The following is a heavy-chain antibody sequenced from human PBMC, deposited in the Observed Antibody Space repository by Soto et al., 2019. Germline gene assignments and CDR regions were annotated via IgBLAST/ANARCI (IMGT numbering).Heavy chain of an antibody. J-gene: IGHJ4*02. CDR3: ARGVAPYYFAY. CDR2: INAGNGNT. D-gene: IGHD2-15*01. Sequence: QVQLVQSGAEEKKPGASVKVSCKASGYTFTSYAMHWVRQAPVQRLEWMGWINAGNGNTKYSQKFQGRVTITRDTSASSAYMELSILRSEDTAVYYCARGVAPYYFAYWGQGTLVTVSS. V-gene: IGHV1-3*05. CDR1: GYTFTSYA.